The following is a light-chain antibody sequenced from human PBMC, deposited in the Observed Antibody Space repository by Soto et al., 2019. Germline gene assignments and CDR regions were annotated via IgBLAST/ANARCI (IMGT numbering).Light chain of an antibody. CDR2: AAS. J-gene: IGKJ4*01. Sequence: DIQMTQSPSSLSASFGDRVTITCRASQGIGVYLAWFQQKPGNAPKLLIYAASTLQSGVPSRFSGSGSGTDFTLTISSLQPEDVATYYCQRYNSAPLTFGGGTKVDIK. V-gene: IGKV1-27*01. CDR1: QGIGVY. CDR3: QRYNSAPLT.